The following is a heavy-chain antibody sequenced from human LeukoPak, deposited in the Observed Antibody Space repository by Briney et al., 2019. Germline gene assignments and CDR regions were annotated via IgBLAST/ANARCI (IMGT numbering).Heavy chain of an antibody. D-gene: IGHD3-22*01. J-gene: IGHJ4*02. CDR1: GGSFSGYY. CDR3: VTYYFDSSGPKKNY. V-gene: IGHV4-34*01. CDR2: INHSGST. Sequence: SSETLPLTCAVYGGSFSGYYWSWIRQPPGKGLEWIGEINHSGSTNYNPSLKSRVTISVDTSKKQFSLKLSPVTAADTAVYYCVTYYFDSSGPKKNYWGQGTLVTVSS.